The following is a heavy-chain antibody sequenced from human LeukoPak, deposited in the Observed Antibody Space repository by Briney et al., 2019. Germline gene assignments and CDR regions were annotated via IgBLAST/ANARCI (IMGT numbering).Heavy chain of an antibody. D-gene: IGHD2-15*01. CDR1: GYNFDYSA. J-gene: IGHJ4*02. CDR2: ISADGGST. Sequence: GGSLRFSCAASGYNFDYSAINWVRQAPGKGLEWVSLISADGGSTYYADSVKGRFTVSRDNSKNSLYLQLTSLRNEDTALYYCATVGVVAVSTGAFDYWGQGTLVTVSS. CDR3: ATVGVVAVSTGAFDY. V-gene: IGHV3-43*02.